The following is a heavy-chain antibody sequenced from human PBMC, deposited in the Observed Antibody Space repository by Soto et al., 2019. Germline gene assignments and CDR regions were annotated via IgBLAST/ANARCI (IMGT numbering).Heavy chain of an antibody. V-gene: IGHV4-61*01. CDR3: ARVGLSSSWSYSDY. D-gene: IGHD6-13*01. J-gene: IGHJ4*02. CDR2: IYYTGST. Sequence: SETLSLTCTVSGGSVNTAPYHWSWIRQSPRNGLEWIGNIYYTGSTNYNPYFESRVTISVDTSNNQFSLRLTSLTAADTAVYYCARVGLSSSWSYSDYWGQGTLVTVAS. CDR1: GGSVNTAPYH.